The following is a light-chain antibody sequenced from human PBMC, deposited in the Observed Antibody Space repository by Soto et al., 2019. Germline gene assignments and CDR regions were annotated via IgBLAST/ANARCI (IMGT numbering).Light chain of an antibody. CDR2: EVS. V-gene: IGLV2-8*01. CDR3: SSYAGSNNLV. CDR1: SSDVGGYNY. Sequence: QSALTQPPSASGSPGQSVTISCTGTSSDVGGYNYVSWYQQHPGKAHKLMIYEVSKRPSGAPDRFSGSKSGNTASLTVSGLQAEDEADYYCSSYAGSNNLVFGGGTKLTVL. J-gene: IGLJ2*01.